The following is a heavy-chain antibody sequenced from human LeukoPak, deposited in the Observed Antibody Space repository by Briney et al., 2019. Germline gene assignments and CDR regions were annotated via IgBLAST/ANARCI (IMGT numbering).Heavy chain of an antibody. V-gene: IGHV3-23*01. CDR3: AKDQNHYYDSSGYYYGNFGY. CDR1: GFTFSSYA. J-gene: IGHJ4*02. Sequence: QPGGSLRLSCAASGFTFSSYAMSWVRQAPGKGLEWVSAISGSGGSTYYADSVKGRFTISRDNSKNTLYLQMNSLRAEDTAVYYCAKDQNHYYDSSGYYYGNFGYWGQGTLVTVSS. CDR2: ISGSGGST. D-gene: IGHD3-22*01.